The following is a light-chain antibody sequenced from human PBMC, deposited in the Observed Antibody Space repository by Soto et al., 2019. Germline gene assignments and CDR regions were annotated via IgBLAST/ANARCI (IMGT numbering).Light chain of an antibody. CDR1: SSDVGSYDY. V-gene: IGLV2-18*02. CDR3: SSYTTSSTRV. CDR2: NVN. J-gene: IGLJ1*01. Sequence: QSALIQPPSVSGSPGQSVTISCTGTSSDVGSYDYVSWYQQHPGTVPKPMIYNVNTRPSGVPDRFSGSKSGNTASMTISGLQAEDEADYYCSSYTTSSTRVFGPGTKVTVL.